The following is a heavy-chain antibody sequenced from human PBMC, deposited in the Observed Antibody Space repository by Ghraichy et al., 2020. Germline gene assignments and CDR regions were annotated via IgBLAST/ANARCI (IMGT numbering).Heavy chain of an antibody. J-gene: IGHJ2*01. Sequence: GGSLRLSCAASGFTFSSYGMHWVRQAPGKGLEWVAVISYDGSNKYYADSVKGRFTISRDNSKNTLYLQMNSLRAEDTAVYYCAKESVAWANYWYFDLWGRGTLVTVSS. CDR1: GFTFSSYG. CDR2: ISYDGSNK. CDR3: AKESVAWANYWYFDL. D-gene: IGHD6-19*01. V-gene: IGHV3-30*18.